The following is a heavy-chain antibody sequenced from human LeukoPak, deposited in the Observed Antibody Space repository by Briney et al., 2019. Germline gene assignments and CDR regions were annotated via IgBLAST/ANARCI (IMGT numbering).Heavy chain of an antibody. CDR3: AREYSSSSGKAFDI. CDR1: RCTFNTYS. Sequence: GGSLRLFCAASRCTFNTYSMNWVRQAPGKGLEWVSYISSSGSTIYNADSVRGRSTISRDNAKNSLYLQMNSLRAEDTAVYYCAREYSSSSGKAFDIWGQGTMVTVSS. CDR2: ISSSGSTI. D-gene: IGHD6-6*01. V-gene: IGHV3-48*04. J-gene: IGHJ3*02.